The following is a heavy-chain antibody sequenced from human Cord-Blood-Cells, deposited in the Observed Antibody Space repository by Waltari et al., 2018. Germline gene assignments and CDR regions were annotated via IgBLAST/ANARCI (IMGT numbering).Heavy chain of an antibody. D-gene: IGHD6-13*01. CDR1: GYTFTSYD. CDR2: KNPNRGNT. V-gene: IGHV1-8*01. Sequence: QVQLVQSGAEVKKPGASVTVSCKASGYTFTSYDINWVRQATGQGLEWMGWKNPNRGNTGYAQKVQGRFTMTRNTAIRTAYRELSSLRSEDTAVYYCARSAQQRVGRVDWFDPWGQGTLVTVSS. J-gene: IGHJ5*02. CDR3: ARSAQQRVGRVDWFDP.